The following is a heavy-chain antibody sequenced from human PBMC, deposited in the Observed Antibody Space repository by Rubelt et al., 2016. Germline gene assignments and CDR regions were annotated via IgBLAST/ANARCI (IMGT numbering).Heavy chain of an antibody. D-gene: IGHD4/OR15-4a*01. CDR2: IYPDSDP. CDR1: PYSFTNYW. J-gene: IGHJ3*02. CDR3: EMRAMVRSAFEI. Sequence: EVQLVQSGAEVKRPGESLKISCKGSPYSFTNYWIGWVRQMPGQGLEWMGIIYPDSDPRYSPSFQGQVTIPADQSIDTAYRQWGSLKASDTAMYDGEMRAMVRSAFEIWGQGTMVTVSS. V-gene: IGHV5-51*01.